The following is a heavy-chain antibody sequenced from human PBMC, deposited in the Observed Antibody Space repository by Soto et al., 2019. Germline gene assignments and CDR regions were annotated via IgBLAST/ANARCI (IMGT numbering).Heavy chain of an antibody. CDR1: GDSFNDYY. V-gene: IGHV1-2*02. Sequence: ASVKVSCKSSGDSFNDYYIHLVRQAPGQGLEWMGGIIPIFGTANYAQKFQGRVTMTRNTSISTAYMELSSLRSEDTAVYYCARARYSSRHNWFDPWGQGTLVTVSS. CDR3: ARARYSSRHNWFDP. CDR2: IIPIFGTA. D-gene: IGHD6-13*01. J-gene: IGHJ5*02.